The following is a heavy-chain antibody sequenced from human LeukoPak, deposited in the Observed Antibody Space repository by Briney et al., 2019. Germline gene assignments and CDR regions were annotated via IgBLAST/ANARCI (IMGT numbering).Heavy chain of an antibody. CDR2: MYYSGNV. J-gene: IGHJ4*02. D-gene: IGHD1-26*01. V-gene: IGHV4-59*01. CDR3: ARHPSDRIVGATVFDY. CDR1: GDSISSYY. Sequence: SETLSLTCTVSGDSISSYYWSWIRQPPGKGLEWIGYMYYSGNVNYNPSLKSRGTISIDTSTNQFSLKLSSVTAADTAVYYCARHPSDRIVGATVFDYWGQGTLVTVSS.